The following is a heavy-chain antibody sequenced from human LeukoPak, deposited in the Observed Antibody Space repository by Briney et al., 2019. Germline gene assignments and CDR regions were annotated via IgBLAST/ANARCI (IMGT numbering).Heavy chain of an antibody. CDR2: IKQDGSEK. V-gene: IGHV3-7*01. CDR3: ARDGRYGAGTSDY. J-gene: IGHJ4*02. D-gene: IGHD3-10*01. CDR1: GFTFSNFW. Sequence: GGSLRLSCAASGFTFSNFWMSWVRQAPGRGLGCVANIKQDGSEKNYVDSVKGRFTISRDNAENSLSLQMNSLRAEDTAIYFCARDGRYGAGTSDYWGQGALVTVSS.